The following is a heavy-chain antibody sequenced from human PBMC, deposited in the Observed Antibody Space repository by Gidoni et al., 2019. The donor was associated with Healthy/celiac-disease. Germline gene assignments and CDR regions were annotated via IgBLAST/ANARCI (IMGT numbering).Heavy chain of an antibody. V-gene: IGHV3-15*01. D-gene: IGHD4-4*01. Sequence: EVPLVESGGGLVTPGGCLSLSCPAPGSTFSNAGMSLVRQAPGKGREWVGRIKSKTDGGTTDYAAPVKGRFTISRDDSKNTLYLQMNSLKTEDTAVYYCTTEYEDYDYNSFDYWGQGTLVTVSS. J-gene: IGHJ4*02. CDR2: IKSKTDGGTT. CDR3: TTEYEDYDYNSFDY. CDR1: GSTFSNAG.